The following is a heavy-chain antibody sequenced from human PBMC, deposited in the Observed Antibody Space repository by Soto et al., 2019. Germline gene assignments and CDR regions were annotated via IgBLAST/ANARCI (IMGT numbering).Heavy chain of an antibody. J-gene: IGHJ4*02. CDR3: AKTGDFWSGYSYYFDY. CDR1: GGSFSGYY. CDR2: INHSGST. D-gene: IGHD3-3*01. V-gene: IGHV4-34*01. Sequence: QVQLQQWGAGLLKPSATLSLTCAVSGGSFSGYYWSWIRQPPGKGLEWIGEINHSGSTNYNPALKSRVTISVDTTKHQFSVKLSSVTAADTAVYYCAKTGDFWSGYSYYFDYWGQGTLVTVSS.